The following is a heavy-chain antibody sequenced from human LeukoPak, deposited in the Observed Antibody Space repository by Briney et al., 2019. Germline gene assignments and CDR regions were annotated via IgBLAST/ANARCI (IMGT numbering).Heavy chain of an antibody. D-gene: IGHD6-19*01. J-gene: IGHJ4*02. CDR1: GFTFSSYG. Sequence: GGSLRLSCAASGFTFSSYGIHWVRQAPGKGLQWVAVISYDGSNKYYADSVKGRFTISRDNSKNTLYLQMNSLRAEDTAVYYCAKELEQWLVRVYFDYWGQGTLVTVSS. CDR2: ISYDGSNK. CDR3: AKELEQWLVRVYFDY. V-gene: IGHV3-30*18.